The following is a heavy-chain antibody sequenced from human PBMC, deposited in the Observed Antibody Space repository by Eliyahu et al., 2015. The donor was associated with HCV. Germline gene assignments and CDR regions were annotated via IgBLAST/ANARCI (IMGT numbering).Heavy chain of an antibody. CDR1: GFTFRRYA. Sequence: VQVVESGGGSVQPGGSLRLSCSASGFTFRRYAVHWXRXPPGQGLEYIXGFSSRGGCTYXADSVKGRFSLSTDTSKTTMYLQMSSVTTDDTAVYYCVKDQGGGHFCHSSAYDRYDYYGMDVWGQGTTVTVSS. CDR2: FSSRGGCT. V-gene: IGHV3-64D*09. CDR3: VKDQGGGHFCHSSAYDRYDYYGMDV. J-gene: IGHJ6*02. D-gene: IGHD6-19*01.